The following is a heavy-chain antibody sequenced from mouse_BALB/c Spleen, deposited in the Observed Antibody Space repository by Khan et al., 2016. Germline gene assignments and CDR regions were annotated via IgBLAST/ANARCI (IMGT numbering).Heavy chain of an antibody. J-gene: IGHJ3*01. CDR1: GFTFNTYA. CDR3: VRQRGNYEAWFAY. Sequence: EVQLVESGGGLVQPKGSLKLSCAASGFTFNTYAMNWVRQAPGKGLEWVARIRSKSNNYATYYADSVKDRFTISRDDSQSMLYLQMNNLKTEDTAMYYCVRQRGNYEAWFAYWRQGTLVTVSA. CDR2: IRSKSNNYAT. V-gene: IGHV10-1*02. D-gene: IGHD2-1*01.